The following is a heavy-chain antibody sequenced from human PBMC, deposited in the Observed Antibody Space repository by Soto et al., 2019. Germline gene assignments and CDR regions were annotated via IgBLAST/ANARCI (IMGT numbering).Heavy chain of an antibody. D-gene: IGHD2-8*01. CDR2: INHSGST. CDR1: GGSFSGYY. V-gene: IGHV4-34*01. CDR3: ARGADCTNGVCPIDY. Sequence: PSETLSLTCAVYGGSFSGYYWSWIRQPPGKGLEWIGEINHSGSTNYNPSLKSRVTISVDTSKNQFSLKLSSVTAADTAVYYCARGADCTNGVCPIDYWGQGTRVTVSS. J-gene: IGHJ4*02.